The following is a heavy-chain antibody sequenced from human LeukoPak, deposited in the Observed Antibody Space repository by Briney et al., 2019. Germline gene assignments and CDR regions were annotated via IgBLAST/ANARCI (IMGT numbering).Heavy chain of an antibody. J-gene: IGHJ4*02. CDR2: IIPIFGTA. Sequence: SVNVSCKASGGTFSIYAISWVRNAPGQGLEWMGRIIPIFGTANYAQNFQGRVTITTDESTSTAYMEQSSLSSEATAVYYCTREPSNWENSLDYWGEGALVTVSS. CDR3: TREPSNWENSLDY. CDR1: GGTFSIYA. V-gene: IGHV1-69*05. D-gene: IGHD7-27*01.